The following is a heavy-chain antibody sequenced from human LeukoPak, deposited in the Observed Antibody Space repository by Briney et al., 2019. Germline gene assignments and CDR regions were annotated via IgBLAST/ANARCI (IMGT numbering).Heavy chain of an antibody. D-gene: IGHD5-12*01. CDR1: GFTFTSSA. CDR2: IVVGSGNT. CDR3: AAVGIGSGYDEVDAFDI. J-gene: IGHJ3*02. V-gene: IGHV1-58*02. Sequence: GASVKVSCKASGFTFTSSAMQWVRQARGQRLEWIGWIVVGSGNTNYAQKFQERVTITRDMSTSTAYMELSSLRSEDTAVYYCAAVGIGSGYDEVDAFDIWGQGTMVTVSS.